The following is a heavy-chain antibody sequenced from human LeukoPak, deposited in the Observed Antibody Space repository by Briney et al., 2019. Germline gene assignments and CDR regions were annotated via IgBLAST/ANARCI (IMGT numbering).Heavy chain of an antibody. V-gene: IGHV3-23*01. Sequence: GGSLRLSCAASGFTFSSYALSWVRQAPGKGLEWVSAISENGGTTFYADSVKGRFTITRDNSKNTLYVRMNSPRGEDTAVYYCAKDYGPKQLVFLDSWGQGTLVTVSS. CDR1: GFTFSSYA. CDR2: ISENGGTT. CDR3: AKDYGPKQLVFLDS. J-gene: IGHJ4*02. D-gene: IGHD6-13*01.